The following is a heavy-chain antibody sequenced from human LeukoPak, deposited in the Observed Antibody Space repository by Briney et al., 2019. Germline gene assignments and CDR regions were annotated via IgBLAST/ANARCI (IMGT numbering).Heavy chain of an antibody. Sequence: PSETLSLTCAAYGGSFSGYYWSWIRQPPGKGLEWIGEINHSGSTNYNPSLKSRVTISVDTSKNQFSLKLSSVTAADTAVYYCARGRIVGATTREGGDYWGQGTLVTVSS. V-gene: IGHV4-34*01. D-gene: IGHD1-26*01. J-gene: IGHJ4*02. CDR1: GGSFSGYY. CDR3: ARGRIVGATTREGGDY. CDR2: INHSGST.